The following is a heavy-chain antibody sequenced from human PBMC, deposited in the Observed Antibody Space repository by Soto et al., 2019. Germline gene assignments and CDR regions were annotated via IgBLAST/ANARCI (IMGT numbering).Heavy chain of an antibody. CDR1: GFTLGSHK. CDR2: IDTDGGGT. Sequence: DVQLVESGGGLVQPGGSLRVSCAASGFTLGSHKIHWVRQPRGKGLEWVSRIDTDGGGTSYEDSVKGRFTISTDNAKNTVYMQMNGLRAEHTAVYYCATVFDLWGQGTLVTVSS. CDR3: ATVFDL. J-gene: IGHJ5*02. V-gene: IGHV3-74*01.